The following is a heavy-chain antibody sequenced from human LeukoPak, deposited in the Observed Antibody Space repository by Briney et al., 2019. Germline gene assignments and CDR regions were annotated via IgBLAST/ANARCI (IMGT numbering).Heavy chain of an antibody. CDR2: IYTSGST. CDR3: ARTLDYDILTGLYY. J-gene: IGHJ4*02. CDR1: GGSISSYY. Sequence: SETLSLTCTVSGGSISSYYWSWIRQPPGKGLEWIGYIYTSGSTNYNPSLKSRVTISVGTSKNQFSLKLSSVTAADTAVYYCARTLDYDILTGLYYWGQGTLVTVSS. D-gene: IGHD3-9*01. V-gene: IGHV4-4*09.